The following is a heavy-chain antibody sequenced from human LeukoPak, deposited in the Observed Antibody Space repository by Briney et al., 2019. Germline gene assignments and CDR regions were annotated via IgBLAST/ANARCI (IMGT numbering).Heavy chain of an antibody. J-gene: IGHJ4*02. V-gene: IGHV4-59*12. CDR3: ARDFGD. CDR1: GASISSYY. D-gene: IGHD3-10*01. CDR2: ILYSGNS. Sequence: PSETLSLTCGVSGASISSYYWSWIRQPPGKGLEWIGYILYSGNSNYSPSLKSRVTMSVDTSKNQFSLKLTSVTAADTAIYYCARDFGDWGQGTLVTVSS.